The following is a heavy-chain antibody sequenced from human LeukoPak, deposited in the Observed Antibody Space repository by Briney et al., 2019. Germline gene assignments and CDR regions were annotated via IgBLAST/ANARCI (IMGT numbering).Heavy chain of an antibody. J-gene: IGHJ4*02. D-gene: IGHD5-18*01. Sequence: GGSLRLSCAASGFTLSSYAMSWVRQAPGKGLEWVSAISGSGGSTYYADSVRGRFTISRDNSKDTLYLQMNSLRAEDTAIYYCAKGITWIQLWLADYWGQGTLVTVSS. CDR1: GFTLSSYA. V-gene: IGHV3-23*01. CDR3: AKGITWIQLWLADY. CDR2: ISGSGGST.